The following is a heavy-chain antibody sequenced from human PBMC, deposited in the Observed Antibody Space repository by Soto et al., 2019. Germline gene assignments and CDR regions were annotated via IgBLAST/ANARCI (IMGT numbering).Heavy chain of an antibody. Sequence: QVQLQESGPGLVKPSETLSLTCTVSGGSISSYYWSWLRKPPGKGLEWIGYIYSIGSTTDNPSLKIPFSTCVYTSKSKCSLKWDYVAAAHTAVYSGASHSLNDPVLWCGGRTYHCFMDVSCEGHTVAVA. CDR1: GGSISSYY. CDR3: ASHSLNDPVLWCGGRTYHCFMDV. D-gene: IGHD2-21*01. CDR2: IYSIGST. V-gene: IGHV4-4*08. J-gene: IGHJ6*03.